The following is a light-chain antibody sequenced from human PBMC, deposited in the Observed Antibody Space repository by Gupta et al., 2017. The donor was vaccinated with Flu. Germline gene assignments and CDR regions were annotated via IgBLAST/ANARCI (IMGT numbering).Light chain of an antibody. Sequence: QSALTQPRSVPGSPGQSVTISFTGTSSDVGAYNYVSWYQQHPGKAPKVMIYDVTKRPSGVPDRVSGSKSGNTASLTISGLQAEDEADYYCCSFAGRYTWVFGGGTKLTVL. CDR1: SSDVGAYNY. J-gene: IGLJ3*02. V-gene: IGLV2-11*01. CDR2: DVT. CDR3: CSFAGRYTWV.